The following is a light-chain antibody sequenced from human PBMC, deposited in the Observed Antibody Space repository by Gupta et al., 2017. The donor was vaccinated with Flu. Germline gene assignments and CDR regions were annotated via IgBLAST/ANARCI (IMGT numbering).Light chain of an antibody. CDR2: GAS. V-gene: IGKV1-39*01. CDR3: RQRDITPST. CDR1: EKVGNY. Sequence: PSSLSASVGDRVTISCRASEKVGNYLSWYQQRGGKAPELLIYGASTVQSGVPSRFSGSSSGTDFTLTISRLRPEDFATYCCRQRDITPSTFGQGTKVDIK. J-gene: IGKJ1*01.